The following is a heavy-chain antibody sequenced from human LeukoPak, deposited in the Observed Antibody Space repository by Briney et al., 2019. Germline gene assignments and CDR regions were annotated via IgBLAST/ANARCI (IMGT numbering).Heavy chain of an antibody. J-gene: IGHJ4*02. Sequence: GSLRLSCAASGFTFSSYAMHWVRQAPGKGLEWVAVISYEGSNENYADSVKGRFTISRDNSKNTLYLQLNSLRAEDTAVYYCARDMHLVSLDYWGQGTLVTVSS. CDR2: ISYEGSNE. D-gene: IGHD6-13*01. CDR3: ARDMHLVSLDY. CDR1: GFTFSSYA. V-gene: IGHV3-30-3*01.